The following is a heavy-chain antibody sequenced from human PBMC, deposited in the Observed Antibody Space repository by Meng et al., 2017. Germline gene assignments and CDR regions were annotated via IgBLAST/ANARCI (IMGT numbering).Heavy chain of an antibody. V-gene: IGHV1-24*01. D-gene: IGHD2-15*01. CDR1: GYTLTELS. CDR2: FDPEDGET. J-gene: IGHJ4*03. CDR3: ATDRYCSGGSCYRVRYFDY. Sequence: ASAKVSCKVSGYTLTELSMHWVRQAPGKGLEWMGGFDPEDGETIYAQKFQGRVTVTEDTSTDTAYMELSSLRSEDTAVYYCATDRYCSGGSCYRVRYFDYWGQGTTVTVSS.